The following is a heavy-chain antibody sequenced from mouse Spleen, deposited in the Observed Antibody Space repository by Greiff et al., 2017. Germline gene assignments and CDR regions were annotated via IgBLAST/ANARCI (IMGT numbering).Heavy chain of an antibody. J-gene: IGHJ4*01. Sequence: QVQLQQPGAELVMPGASVKLSCKASGYTFTSYWMHWVKQRPGQGLEWIGEIDPSDSYTNYNQKFKGKATLTVDKSSSTAYMQLSSLTSEDSAVYYCARRVPLYAMDYWGQGTSVTVSS. CDR3: ARRVPLYAMDY. D-gene: IGHD5-1*01. CDR1: GYTFTSYW. V-gene: IGHV1-69*01. CDR2: IDPSDSYT.